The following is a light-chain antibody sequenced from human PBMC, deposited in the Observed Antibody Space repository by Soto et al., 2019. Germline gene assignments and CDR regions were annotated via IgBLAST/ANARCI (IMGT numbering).Light chain of an antibody. Sequence: QSALTQPASVSGSPGQSITISCTGTSSDLGGYNYVPWYQQHPGKAPKLIIYEASNRPSGVSNRFSGSKSGNTASLNISGLQAEDEADYYCSSYTSSSTVVFGTGTKVTVL. V-gene: IGLV2-14*01. CDR1: SSDLGGYNY. CDR2: EAS. J-gene: IGLJ1*01. CDR3: SSYTSSSTVV.